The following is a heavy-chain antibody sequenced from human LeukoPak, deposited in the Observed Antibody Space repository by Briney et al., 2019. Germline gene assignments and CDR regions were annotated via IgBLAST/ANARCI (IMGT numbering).Heavy chain of an antibody. CDR2: INPGGGST. D-gene: IGHD3-22*01. V-gene: IGHV1-46*01. J-gene: IGHJ5*01. CDR1: GYTFTSYY. Sequence: ASVKVSCKASGYTFTSYYMHWVRQAPGQGLEWMGIINPGGGSTSYAQKFQGRVTMTRDTSTSTVYVELSSLRSEDTAVYYCARDQNPTYYYDTSGYLNWFDFWGQGTLVTVSS. CDR3: ARDQNPTYYYDTSGYLNWFDF.